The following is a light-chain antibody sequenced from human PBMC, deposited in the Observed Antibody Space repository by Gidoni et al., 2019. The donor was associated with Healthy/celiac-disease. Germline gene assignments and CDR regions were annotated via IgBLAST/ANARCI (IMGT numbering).Light chain of an antibody. CDR3: NSRDSSGNQV. V-gene: IGLV3-19*01. CDR2: GKN. Sequence: SSELTQDPAVSVALGQTVRITCQGDSLRSYYAIWYQQKPGQAPVLVIYGKNNRPSGIPDRFSVSSSGNTASLTITGAQAEDEADYYCNSRDSSGNQVFGTGTKVTVL. CDR1: SLRSYY. J-gene: IGLJ1*01.